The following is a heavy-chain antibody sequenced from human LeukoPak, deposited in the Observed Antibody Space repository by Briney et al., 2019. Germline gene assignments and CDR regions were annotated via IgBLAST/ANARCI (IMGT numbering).Heavy chain of an antibody. V-gene: IGHV4-39*01. Sequence: PSETLSLTCTVSGGSISSSTYYWGWIRQPPGKGLEWIGSIYYSGSTYYNPSLKSRVTISVDTSKNQFSLKLSSVTAVDTAVYYCASLPASYPHWYFDLWGRGTLVTVSS. CDR1: GGSISSSTYY. CDR3: ASLPASYPHWYFDL. J-gene: IGHJ2*01. CDR2: IYYSGST.